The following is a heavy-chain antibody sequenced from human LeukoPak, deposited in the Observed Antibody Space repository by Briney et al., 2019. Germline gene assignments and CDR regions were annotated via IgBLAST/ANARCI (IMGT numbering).Heavy chain of an antibody. D-gene: IGHD1-26*01. CDR3: ARDQVGATRLDDVFDI. CDR2: ISAYNGNT. V-gene: IGHV1-18*01. Sequence: ASVKVSCKASGYTFTSYGISWVRQAPGQGLEWMGWISAYNGNTNYAQKLQGRVTMTTDTSTSTAYMGLRSLRSDDTAVYYCARDQVGATRLDDVFDIWGQGTMVTVSS. CDR1: GYTFTSYG. J-gene: IGHJ3*02.